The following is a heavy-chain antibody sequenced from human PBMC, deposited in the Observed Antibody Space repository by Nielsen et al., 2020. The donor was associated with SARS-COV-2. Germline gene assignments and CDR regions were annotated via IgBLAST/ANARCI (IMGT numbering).Heavy chain of an antibody. Sequence: SETLSLTCTVSGGSISSGGYYWSWIRQHPGKGLEWIGYIYYSGSTYYNPSLKSRVTISVDTSKNQFSLKLSSVTAADTAVYYCARVGYCSSTSCRDYWGQGTLVTVSS. J-gene: IGHJ4*03. CDR1: GGSISSGGYY. CDR2: IYYSGST. CDR3: ARVGYCSSTSCRDY. V-gene: IGHV4-31*03. D-gene: IGHD2-2*01.